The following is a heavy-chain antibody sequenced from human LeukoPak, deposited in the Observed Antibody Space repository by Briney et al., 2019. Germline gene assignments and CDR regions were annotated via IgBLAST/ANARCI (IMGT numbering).Heavy chain of an antibody. J-gene: IGHJ3*02. CDR3: ARDREFLYCSGGSCNTSDAFDI. CDR2: IYYSGST. CDR1: GGSISSYY. V-gene: IGHV4-59*01. D-gene: IGHD2-15*01. Sequence: SETLSLTCTVSGGSISSYYWSWIRQPPGKGLEWIGYIYYSGSTNYNPSLKSRVTISVDTSKNQFSLKLSSVTAADTAVYYCARDREFLYCSGGSCNTSDAFDIWGQGTMVTVSP.